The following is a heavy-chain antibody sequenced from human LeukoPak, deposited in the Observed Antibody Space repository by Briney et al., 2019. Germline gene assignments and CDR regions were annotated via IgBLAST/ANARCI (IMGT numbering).Heavy chain of an antibody. D-gene: IGHD4-17*01. CDR3: ARDNGDPPLDS. CDR1: GDSISDYY. Sequence: SETLSLTCTFSGDSISDYYWSWLRQPAGKGLEWIGRIYTSGTTNYNPSLRSRVTVSVDTSKNQFSLKLTSVTAADTAVYYCARDNGDPPLDSWGQGTLVTVSS. V-gene: IGHV4-4*07. J-gene: IGHJ4*02. CDR2: IYTSGTT.